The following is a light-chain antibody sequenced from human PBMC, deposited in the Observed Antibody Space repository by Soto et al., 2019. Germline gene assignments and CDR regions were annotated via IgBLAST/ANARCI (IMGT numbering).Light chain of an antibody. CDR2: GAS. V-gene: IGKV3-15*01. J-gene: IGKJ1*01. Sequence: EIVMTQSPGTLSVSPGESATLSCRASQSVRSNLAWYQQKPGQAPRLLIYGASTRATGIPARYSGSGSGTEFTLTISSLQSEDFAVYYCQQYGSSSWTFGQGTKVEIK. CDR3: QQYGSSSWT. CDR1: QSVRSN.